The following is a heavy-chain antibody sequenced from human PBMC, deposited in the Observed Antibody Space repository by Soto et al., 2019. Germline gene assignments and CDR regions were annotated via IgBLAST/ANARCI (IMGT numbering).Heavy chain of an antibody. CDR2: IYLADSDT. CDR3: ARLRNNVMDI. D-gene: IGHD2-8*01. V-gene: IGHV5-51*01. CDR1: GYSISTYW. Sequence: PGESLKISCRVSGYSISTYWIAWVRQMPGKRLEWMGIIYLADSDTKYSPSFQGQATMSAGKAISTAFLQWSSLKASDTAVYYCARLRNNVMDIWGQGTTVTVSS. J-gene: IGHJ6*02.